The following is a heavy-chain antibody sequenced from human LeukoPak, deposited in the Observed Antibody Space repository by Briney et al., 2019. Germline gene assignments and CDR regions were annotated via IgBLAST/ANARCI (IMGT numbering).Heavy chain of an antibody. Sequence: SETLSLTCTVSGGSISSYYWSWIRQPPGKGLEWIGYIYYSGSTNYNTSLKSRVTISVDTYKNQFSLKLSSVTAADTAVYYCARDRKNAFDIWGQGTMVTVSS. CDR1: GGSISSYY. CDR2: IYYSGST. CDR3: ARDRKNAFDI. J-gene: IGHJ3*02. D-gene: IGHD1-14*01. V-gene: IGHV4-59*01.